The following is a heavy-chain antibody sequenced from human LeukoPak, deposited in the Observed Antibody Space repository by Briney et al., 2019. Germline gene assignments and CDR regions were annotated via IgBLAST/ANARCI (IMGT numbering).Heavy chain of an antibody. CDR2: INGDGRNI. CDR3: VRGQETAWGLDY. J-gene: IGHJ4*02. Sequence: GGSLRLSCVASGFTFSSYWMHWVRQDPRKGLVWVSRINGDGRNINYADSVRGRFTISRDNAKNTLYLQMNSLRAEDTALYHCVRGQETAWGLDYWGQGTLVTVSS. V-gene: IGHV3-74*01. D-gene: IGHD3-16*01. CDR1: GFTFSSYW.